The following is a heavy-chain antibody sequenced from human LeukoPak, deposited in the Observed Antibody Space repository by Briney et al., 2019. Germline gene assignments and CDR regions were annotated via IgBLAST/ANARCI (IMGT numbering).Heavy chain of an antibody. Sequence: SETLSLTCTVSGGSISSYYWSWIRQPPGKGLEWIGYIYTSGSTNYNPSLKSRVTISVDTSKNQLSLKLSSVTAADTAVYYCARHANYDSSGYYYYYYMDVWGKGTTVTVSS. D-gene: IGHD3-22*01. V-gene: IGHV4-4*09. CDR3: ARHANYDSSGYYYYYYMDV. CDR2: IYTSGST. CDR1: GGSISSYY. J-gene: IGHJ6*03.